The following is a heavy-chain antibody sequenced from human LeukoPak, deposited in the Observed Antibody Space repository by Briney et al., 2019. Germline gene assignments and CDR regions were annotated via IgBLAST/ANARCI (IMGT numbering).Heavy chain of an antibody. Sequence: GGSLRLSCAASGFTFSSYAMHWVRQAPGKGLEWVAVISYDGSNKYYADSVKGRFTISRDNSKNTLYLQMNSLRAEDTAVYYCAKAVAGTWALDYWGQGTLVTVSS. CDR2: ISYDGSNK. D-gene: IGHD6-19*01. CDR1: GFTFSSYA. J-gene: IGHJ4*02. CDR3: AKAVAGTWALDY. V-gene: IGHV3-30-3*01.